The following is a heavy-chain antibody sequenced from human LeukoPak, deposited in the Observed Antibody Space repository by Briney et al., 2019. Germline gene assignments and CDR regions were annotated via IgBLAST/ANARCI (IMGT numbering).Heavy chain of an antibody. CDR2: ISGSGGST. CDR1: GFTFSSYA. V-gene: IGHV3-23*01. Sequence: GGSLRLSCAASGFTFSSYAMSWVRQAPGKGLEWVSAISGSGGSTYYTDSVKGRFTISRDNSKNTLYLRMNSLRAEDTAVYYCAKWGTAMVSYYYYGMDVWGQGTTVTVSS. J-gene: IGHJ6*02. CDR3: AKWGTAMVSYYYYGMDV. D-gene: IGHD5-18*01.